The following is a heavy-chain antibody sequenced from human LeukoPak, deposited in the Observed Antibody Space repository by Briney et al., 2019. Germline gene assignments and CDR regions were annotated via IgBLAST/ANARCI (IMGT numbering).Heavy chain of an antibody. J-gene: IGHJ3*01. V-gene: IGHV4-4*02. CDR3: ARGGRSAFDV. CDR2: IFHIGVT. CDR1: GGSISSDHW. Sequence: SGTLSLTCAVSGGSISSDHWWSWVRQPPGKSLERIGEIFHIGVTNYKPSLKSRVSMSVDKSRHQFSLNLRSMTAADTAVYFCARGGRSAFDVWGPGTKVIVSS.